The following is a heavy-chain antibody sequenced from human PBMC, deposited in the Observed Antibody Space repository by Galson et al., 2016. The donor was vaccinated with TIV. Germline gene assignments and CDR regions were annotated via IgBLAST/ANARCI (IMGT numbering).Heavy chain of an antibody. CDR3: GRERINWGTFDY. J-gene: IGHJ4*02. CDR1: GYTFTSYY. V-gene: IGHV1-46*03. Sequence: SVKVSCKGSGYTFTSYYIHWVRQAPGQGLEWMGRINPSGGDATYAQKFQGRVILTRDTSTSTIYMDLSSLTSDDTAVYFCGRERINWGTFDYRGQGTMVNVSS. D-gene: IGHD7-27*01. CDR2: INPSGGDA.